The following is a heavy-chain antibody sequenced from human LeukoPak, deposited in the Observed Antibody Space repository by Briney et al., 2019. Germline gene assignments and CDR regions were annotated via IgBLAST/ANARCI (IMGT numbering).Heavy chain of an antibody. Sequence: GGSLRLSCAVSGSPFSSYAMTWVRQGPGKGLEWVSGISNSGGSTYYADSMGGRFTISRDNSKNTLYLQMNSLRPEDTAVYYCAKSPRIAAAGTIAFDIWGQGTMVTVSS. V-gene: IGHV3-23*01. CDR2: ISNSGGST. CDR1: GSPFSSYA. D-gene: IGHD6-13*01. CDR3: AKSPRIAAAGTIAFDI. J-gene: IGHJ3*02.